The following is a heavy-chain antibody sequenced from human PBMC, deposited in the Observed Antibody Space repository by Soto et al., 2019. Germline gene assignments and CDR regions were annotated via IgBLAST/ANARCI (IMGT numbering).Heavy chain of an antibody. CDR2: ITPMGGVT. J-gene: IGHJ4*02. V-gene: IGHV1-69*01. Sequence: QMQLVQSGAEVKKPGSSVRVSCRASGDTFKNSAITWVRQAPGQGLEWMGEITPMGGVTKYAQKFEDRLTISADASTTTINMELRSLDSDDTAVYFCGREGRIAGIDYWGQGTLVTVSS. CDR3: GREGRIAGIDY. D-gene: IGHD1-20*01. CDR1: GDTFKNSA.